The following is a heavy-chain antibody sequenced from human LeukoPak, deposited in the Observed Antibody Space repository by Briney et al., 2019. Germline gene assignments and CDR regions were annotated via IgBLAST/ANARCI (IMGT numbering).Heavy chain of an antibody. J-gene: IGHJ3*02. Sequence: PGGSLRLSCAASGFTLSSYAMHWVRQPAGKGLEWVSAIGTAGDTFYPGSVKGRFTISRENAKKSLFLQMNSLRAEDTAVYYCAKYRETDYGDYDAFDIWGQGTMVTVSS. CDR3: AKYRETDYGDYDAFDI. CDR1: GFTLSSYA. D-gene: IGHD4-17*01. CDR2: IGTAGDT. V-gene: IGHV3-13*01.